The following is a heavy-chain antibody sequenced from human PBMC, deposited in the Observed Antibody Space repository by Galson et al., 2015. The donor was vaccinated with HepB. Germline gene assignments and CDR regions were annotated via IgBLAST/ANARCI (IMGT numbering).Heavy chain of an antibody. Sequence: LRLSCAASGFTFSSYALSWVRQAPGEGLEWVSAISVGGSTHYADSVKGRFTISRDSSKNTVYLQMNSLRAEDTALYYCAKRYTTSSGGHFDYWGQGALVTVSS. CDR1: GFTFSSYA. D-gene: IGHD2-15*01. V-gene: IGHV3-23*01. J-gene: IGHJ4*02. CDR3: AKRYTTSSGGHFDY. CDR2: ISVGGST.